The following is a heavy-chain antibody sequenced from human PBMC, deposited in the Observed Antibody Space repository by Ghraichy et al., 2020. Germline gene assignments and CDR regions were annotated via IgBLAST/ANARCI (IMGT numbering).Heavy chain of an antibody. CDR3: VKERNSSSSSNYGMDV. D-gene: IGHD6-6*01. V-gene: IGHV3-23*01. CDR2: ISGSGGST. CDR1: GFTFSSYG. Sequence: GGSLRLSCAASGFTFSSYGMSWVRQAPGKGLEWVSVISGSGGSTYYADSVKGRFTIARDNSKNTLYLQTNSLRAEDTAVYYCVKERNSSSSSNYGMDVWGQGTTVTVSS. J-gene: IGHJ6*02.